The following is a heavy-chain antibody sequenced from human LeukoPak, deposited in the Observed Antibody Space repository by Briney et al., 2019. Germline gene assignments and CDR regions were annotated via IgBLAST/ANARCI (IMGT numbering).Heavy chain of an antibody. V-gene: IGHV3-9*01. J-gene: IGHJ5*02. Sequence: PGESLRLSCAASGFTFDDYAMHWVRQAPGKGLEWVSGISWNSGSIGYADSVKGRFTISRDNAKNSLYLQMNSLRAEDTAVYYCAREGITMVRGPRGWFDPWGQGTLVTVSS. CDR2: ISWNSGSI. CDR1: GFTFDDYA. D-gene: IGHD3-10*01. CDR3: AREGITMVRGPRGWFDP.